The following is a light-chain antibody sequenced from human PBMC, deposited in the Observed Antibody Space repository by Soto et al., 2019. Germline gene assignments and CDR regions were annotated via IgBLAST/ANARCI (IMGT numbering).Light chain of an antibody. CDR1: QSISVW. CDR2: DVS. Sequence: DIQMTQSPSTLSASVGDRVTITCRASQSISVWLAWYQQKPGKAPNLLIYDVSNLKSGVPSRFSGSGSGTEFTITISSLQPDDFATYYCQQYHRHLTFGGGTKVEIK. V-gene: IGKV1-5*01. J-gene: IGKJ4*01. CDR3: QQYHRHLT.